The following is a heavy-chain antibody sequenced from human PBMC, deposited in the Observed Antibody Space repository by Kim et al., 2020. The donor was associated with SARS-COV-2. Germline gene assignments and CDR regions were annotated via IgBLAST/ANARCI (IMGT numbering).Heavy chain of an antibody. D-gene: IGHD6-13*01. V-gene: IGHV4-61*02. CDR1: GGSISSGSYY. J-gene: IGHJ4*02. Sequence: SETLSLTCTVSGGSISSGSYYWSWIRQPAGKGLEWIGRIYTSGSTNYNPSLKSRVTISVDTSKNQFSLKLSSVTAADTAVYYCARGAGSHEGWGQGTLVTVSS. CDR3: ARGAGSHEG. CDR2: IYTSGST.